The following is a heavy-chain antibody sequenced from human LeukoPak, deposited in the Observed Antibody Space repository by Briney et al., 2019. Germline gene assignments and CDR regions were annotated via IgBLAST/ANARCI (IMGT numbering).Heavy chain of an antibody. CDR1: GFTFSNYD. CDR3: ARLGTEWGGY. D-gene: IGHD3-16*01. CDR2: IWYDGSYE. V-gene: IGHV3-33*01. Sequence: PGGSLRLCCAASGFTFSNYDMHWVRQAPGKGLEWVAFIWYDGSYEYYADSVKGRFTISRDNSKNTLYLQMNSLRANDTAVYFCARLGTEWGGYWGQGTLVTVSS. J-gene: IGHJ4*02.